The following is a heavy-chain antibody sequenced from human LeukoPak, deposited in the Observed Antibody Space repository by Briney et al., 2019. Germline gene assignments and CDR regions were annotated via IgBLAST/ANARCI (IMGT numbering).Heavy chain of an antibody. CDR1: GFTFTDHY. D-gene: IGHD2-8*01. CDR2: IRNKAHGYTT. J-gene: IGHJ5*02. V-gene: IGHV3-72*01. Sequence: PGGSLRLSCAASGFTFTDHYIVWVRQAPGEGLEWVGRIRNKAHGYTTQYAASVQGRFTFSRDDSTNSLYLQMNSLKTEDTAVYYCSREVNGDWFDPWGQGTLVTVSS. CDR3: SREVNGDWFDP.